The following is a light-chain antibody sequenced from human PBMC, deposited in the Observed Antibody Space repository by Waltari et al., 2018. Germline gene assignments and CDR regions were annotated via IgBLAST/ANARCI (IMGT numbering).Light chain of an antibody. V-gene: IGKV1-39*01. CDR2: AVS. CDR3: QQSYSSLT. Sequence: IQMPQSPSSLSASVGDRVVITCRASQTITSYLNWYQQKPRKAPKLLIYAVSTLQSGAPSRFSGSGSGTHFTLTISSLQPEDLATYYCQQSYSSLTFGQGTRLEIK. J-gene: IGKJ5*01. CDR1: QTITSY.